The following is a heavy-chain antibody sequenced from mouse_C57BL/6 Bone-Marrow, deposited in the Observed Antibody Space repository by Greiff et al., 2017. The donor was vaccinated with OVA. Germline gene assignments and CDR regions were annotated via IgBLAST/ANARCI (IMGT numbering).Heavy chain of an antibody. D-gene: IGHD6-1*01. J-gene: IGHJ4*01. Sequence: EVQLQQSVAELVRPGASVKLSCTASGFNIKNNYMHWVKQRPEQGLEWIGRIDPANGNTKYAPKFQGKATITADTSSTTAYLQLSSLTSEDTAIYYCASSCNERSMDDWGPGTSVTVSS. V-gene: IGHV14-3*01. CDR2: IDPANGNT. CDR3: ASSCNERSMDD. CDR1: GFNIKNNY.